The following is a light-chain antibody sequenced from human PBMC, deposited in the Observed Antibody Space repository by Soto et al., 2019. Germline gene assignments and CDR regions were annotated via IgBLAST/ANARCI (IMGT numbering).Light chain of an antibody. V-gene: IGLV4-60*02. CDR3: ETWDSNTRV. J-gene: IGLJ3*02. Sequence: QSVLTQSSSASASLGSSVKLTCTLSSGHSSYIIAWHQQQPGKAPRYLMKLEGSGSYNKGSGVPDRFSGSSPGADRYLTISNLLFEDEADYYCETWDSNTRVFGGGTKLTVL. CDR1: SGHSSYI. CDR2: LEGSGSY.